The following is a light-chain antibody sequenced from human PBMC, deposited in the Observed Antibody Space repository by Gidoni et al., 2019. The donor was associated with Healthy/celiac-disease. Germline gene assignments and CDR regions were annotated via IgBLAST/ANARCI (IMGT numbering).Light chain of an antibody. J-gene: IGLJ2*01. V-gene: IGLV1-47*02. CDR1: SSNIGSNY. CDR2: SNN. CDR3: AAWDDSLSDVV. Sequence: QSVLTQPPSASGTPGQRVTTSCSGSSSNIGSNYVYWYQQLPGTAPKLLIYSNNQRPSGVPDRFSGSKSGTSASLAISGLRSEDEADYYCAAWDDSLSDVVFGGGTKLTVL.